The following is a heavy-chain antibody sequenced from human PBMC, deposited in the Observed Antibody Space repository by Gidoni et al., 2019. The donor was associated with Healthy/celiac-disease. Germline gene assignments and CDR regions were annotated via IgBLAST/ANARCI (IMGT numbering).Heavy chain of an antibody. CDR2: ISWNSGSI. D-gene: IGHD6-19*01. CDR3: AKDISSGWPSIVYGMDV. J-gene: IGHJ6*02. CDR1: GFTFDDYA. Sequence: EVQLVESGGGLVQPGRSLRLSCAAPGFTFDDYAMHWVRQSPGKGLEWVSGISWNSGSIGYADSVKGRFTISRDNAKNSLYLKMNSLRAEDTALYYCAKDISSGWPSIVYGMDVWGQGTTVTVSS. V-gene: IGHV3-9*01.